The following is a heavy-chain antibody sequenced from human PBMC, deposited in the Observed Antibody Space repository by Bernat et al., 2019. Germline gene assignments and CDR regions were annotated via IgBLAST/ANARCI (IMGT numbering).Heavy chain of an antibody. Sequence: EVQLVESGGGLIQPGGSLRLSCAASGFTVSSNYMSWVRQAPGKGLEWVSVIYSGGSTYYADSVKGRFTISRDNSKNTLYLQMNSLRAEDTAVYYCAKDLTWYGPPPHDAFDIWGQGTMVTVSS. J-gene: IGHJ3*02. V-gene: IGHV3-53*01. CDR3: AKDLTWYGPPPHDAFDI. CDR2: IYSGGST. CDR1: GFTVSSNY. D-gene: IGHD6-13*01.